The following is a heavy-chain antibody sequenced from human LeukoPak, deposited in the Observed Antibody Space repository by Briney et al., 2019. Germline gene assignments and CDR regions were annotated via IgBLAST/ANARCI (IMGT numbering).Heavy chain of an antibody. J-gene: IGHJ4*02. CDR1: GFTFSSYW. CDR2: IKQDGSET. Sequence: GGSLRLSCAASGFTFSSYWMSWVRQAPGKGLEWVANIKQDGSETHYVDSVKGRFTISRDNAKNSLYLQMNSLRAEDTAVYYCAPLRSTRLSDYWGQGTLVTVSS. V-gene: IGHV3-7*01. D-gene: IGHD2-2*01. CDR3: APLRSTRLSDY.